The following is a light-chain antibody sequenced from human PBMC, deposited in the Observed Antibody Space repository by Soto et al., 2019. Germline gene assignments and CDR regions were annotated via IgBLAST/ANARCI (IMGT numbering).Light chain of an antibody. CDR1: SSDVGGYNY. Sequence: QSVLTQPASVSGSPGQSITISCSGTSSDVGGYNYVSWYQQNPGKAPKVVIYDVSSRPSGVADRFSGSKSGNTASLTISGLQAEDEGDYYCSSYTDSRTLIFGGGTKLTVL. CDR3: SSYTDSRTLI. V-gene: IGLV2-14*01. CDR2: DVS. J-gene: IGLJ2*01.